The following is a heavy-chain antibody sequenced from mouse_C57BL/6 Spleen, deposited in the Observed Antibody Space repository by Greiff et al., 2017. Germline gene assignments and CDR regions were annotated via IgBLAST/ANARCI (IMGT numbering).Heavy chain of an antibody. CDR2: INPGSGGT. CDR1: GYAFTNYL. J-gene: IGHJ3*01. V-gene: IGHV1-54*01. CDR3: ARRQPWFAY. D-gene: IGHD6-1*01. Sequence: VQLQQSGAELVRPGTSVKVSCKASGYAFTNYLIEWVKQRPGQGLEWIGVINPGSGGTNYNEKFKGKATLTADKSSSTAYMQLSSLTSVDSAVYFCARRQPWFAYWGQGTLVTVSA.